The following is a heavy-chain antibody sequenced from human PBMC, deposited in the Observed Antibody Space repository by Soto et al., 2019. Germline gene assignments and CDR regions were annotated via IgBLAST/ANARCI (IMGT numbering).Heavy chain of an antibody. D-gene: IGHD1-1*01. CDR3: AAEYGNHPNDY. CDR1: GFTFTSSA. Sequence: QMQLVQSGPEVKKPGTSVKVSCKASGFTFTSSAVQWVRQARGQRLEWIGWIVVGSGNTNYAQKFQERVTISRDMSTSSAYMELSSLSSEDTAVYYCAAEYGNHPNDYWGQGTLVTVSS. CDR2: IVVGSGNT. V-gene: IGHV1-58*01. J-gene: IGHJ4*02.